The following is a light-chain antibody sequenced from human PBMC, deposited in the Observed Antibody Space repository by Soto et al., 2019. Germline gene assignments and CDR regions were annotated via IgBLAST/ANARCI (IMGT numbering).Light chain of an antibody. CDR3: MQGTRWPWT. Sequence: DVVMTQSPLSLPVTLGQPASISCRSSQSLIHSDGDTYLNWFQQRPGQSPRRLIYKVSDRDSGVPDRFSGSGSGTDFTRKISRVEAEDVGIYYCMQGTRWPWTFGQGTDVEIK. J-gene: IGKJ1*01. CDR2: KVS. CDR1: QSLIHSDGDTY. V-gene: IGKV2-30*02.